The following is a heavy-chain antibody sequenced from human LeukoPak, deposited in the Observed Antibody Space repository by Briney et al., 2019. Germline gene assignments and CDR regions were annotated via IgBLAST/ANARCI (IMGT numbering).Heavy chain of an antibody. CDR3: ARGGATAGYYYYYYMDV. Sequence: GGSLRLSCAASGFTFSSYGMHWVRQAPGRGLEWVAVIWYVGSNKYYADSVKGRFTISRDNSKNTLYLQMNSLRAEDTAVYYCARGGATAGYYYYYYMDVWGKGTTVTVSS. V-gene: IGHV3-33*01. D-gene: IGHD6-13*01. J-gene: IGHJ6*03. CDR2: IWYVGSNK. CDR1: GFTFSSYG.